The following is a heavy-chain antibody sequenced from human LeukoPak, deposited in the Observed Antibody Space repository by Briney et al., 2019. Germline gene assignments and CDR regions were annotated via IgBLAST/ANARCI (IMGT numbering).Heavy chain of an antibody. Sequence: GGSLRLSCVASGFTFSSYAMHWVRQAPGKGLEWVAVISYNGSNKYYADSVKGRFTISRDNSKNTLYLQMNSLRAEDTAVYYCASRTGTTDYWGQGTLVTVSS. J-gene: IGHJ4*02. CDR3: ASRTGTTDY. CDR2: ISYNGSNK. V-gene: IGHV3-30-3*01. CDR1: GFTFSSYA. D-gene: IGHD1-1*01.